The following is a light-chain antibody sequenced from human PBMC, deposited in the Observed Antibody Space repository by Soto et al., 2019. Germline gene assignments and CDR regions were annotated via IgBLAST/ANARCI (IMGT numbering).Light chain of an antibody. V-gene: IGKV3-20*01. CDR3: QQYVSSVT. CDR1: QSVDSSF. CDR2: GAS. J-gene: IGKJ1*01. Sequence: EIVLTQSPGSLSSSPGERATLSCRASQSVDSSFFAWYQKKPGQAPRLLIYGASKRATGIPDRFSGSGCGTDFTLTSSRLEPEDFAVYYCQQYVSSVTFGQGTKVEIK.